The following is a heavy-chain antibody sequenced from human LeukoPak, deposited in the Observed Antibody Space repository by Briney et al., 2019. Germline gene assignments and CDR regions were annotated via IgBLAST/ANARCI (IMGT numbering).Heavy chain of an antibody. CDR3: TRDLPATISLGDDY. D-gene: IGHD5-12*01. CDR2: ISFDSGDET. V-gene: IGHV3-21*01. J-gene: IGHJ4*02. Sequence: PGGFLRLSCAASGFSFSDYYMHWVRQAPGKGLEWVSSISFDSGDETLYADSVKGRFTISRDNTKNSMFLQMDSLTVEDTALYFCTRDLPATISLGDDYWGPGTPVTVSS. CDR1: GFSFSDYY.